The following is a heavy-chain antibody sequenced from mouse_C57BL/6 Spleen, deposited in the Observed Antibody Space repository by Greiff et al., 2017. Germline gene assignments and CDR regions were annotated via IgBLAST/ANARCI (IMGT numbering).Heavy chain of an antibody. J-gene: IGHJ2*01. Sequence: QVQLKESGAELVRPGASVTLSCKASGYTFTDYEMHWVKQTPVHGLEWIGAIDPETGGTAYNQKFKGKAILTADKSSSTAYMELRSLTSEYSAVYYGTRPAQATYFEYWGQGTTLTVSS. D-gene: IGHD3-2*02. CDR2: IDPETGGT. CDR1: GYTFTDYE. V-gene: IGHV1-15*01. CDR3: TRPAQATYFEY.